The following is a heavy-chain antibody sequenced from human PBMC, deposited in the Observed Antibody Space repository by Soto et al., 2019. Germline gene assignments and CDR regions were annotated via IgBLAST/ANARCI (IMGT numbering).Heavy chain of an antibody. V-gene: IGHV3-11*01. CDR3: ASHYDMWSGYLSTVDY. D-gene: IGHD3-3*01. CDR2: IDTSGTKI. CDR1: GYTFSDYY. Sequence: QVQLVESGGDLVKPGGSLRLSCAASGYTFSDYYMSWIRQAPGKGLEWISYIDTSGTKIYYADSVKGRFTITRDNAKNSLYQEMNSLRDEDTAVYYCASHYDMWSGYLSTVDYWGQGTLVTVSS. J-gene: IGHJ4*02.